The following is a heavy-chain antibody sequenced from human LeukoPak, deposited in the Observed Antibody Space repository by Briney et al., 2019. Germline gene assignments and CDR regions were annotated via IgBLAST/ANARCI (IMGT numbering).Heavy chain of an antibody. D-gene: IGHD4-17*01. CDR3: ASTVCIDDGFDY. V-gene: IGHV3-7*01. CDR2: IIQDASTI. Sequence: HSGWSLRLSWASGGFTFSSYWARWVRQPEDNGVGWGATIIQDASTINYAGSVKGRFTISRDNAKKPLYLQMNSLRAEDTAAYYCASTVCIDDGFDYWGQGTLVTVSS. J-gene: IGHJ4*02. CDR1: GFTFSSYW.